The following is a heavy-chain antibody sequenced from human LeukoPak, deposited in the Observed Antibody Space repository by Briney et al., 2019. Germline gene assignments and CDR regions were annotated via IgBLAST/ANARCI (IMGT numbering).Heavy chain of an antibody. CDR1: GFIFSNAW. Sequence: GGSLRLSCAASGFIFSNAWMSWVRQAPGKGLEWIGRIKSKSHGGKTDYAAPVKNRFTISRDDSKSTLYLDMNSLKTEDTAVYYCTTVTPRFLEWLLENADPWGQGTLVTVSS. CDR2: IKSKSHGGKT. V-gene: IGHV3-15*01. CDR3: TTVTPRFLEWLLENADP. J-gene: IGHJ5*02. D-gene: IGHD3-3*01.